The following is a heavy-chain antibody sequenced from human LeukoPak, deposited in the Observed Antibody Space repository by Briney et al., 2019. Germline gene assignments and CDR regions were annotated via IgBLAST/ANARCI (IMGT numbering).Heavy chain of an antibody. CDR3: AREFMVIWGSPFDY. Sequence: GRSLRLSCAASGFTFSSYGMHWVRQAPGKGLEWVAVIWYDGSNKYYADSVKGRFTISRDNSKNTLYLQMNSLRAEDTAVYYCAREFMVIWGSPFDYWGQGTLVTVSS. D-gene: IGHD3-22*01. J-gene: IGHJ4*02. CDR2: IWYDGSNK. V-gene: IGHV3-33*01. CDR1: GFTFSSYG.